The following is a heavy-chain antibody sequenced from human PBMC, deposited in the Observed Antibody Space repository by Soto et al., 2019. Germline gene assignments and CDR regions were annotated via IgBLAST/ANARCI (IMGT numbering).Heavy chain of an antibody. CDR2: TIPAFGTA. Sequence: QVHLVQSGAEVKSPGSAVKVSCKVSGAGDTFSNYGLNWMRQAPGQGLEWMGGTIPAFGTANYAQKFQGSVTITADTSTTTAYMELSSLRSDDTAVYYCWRHDNTALPPLDSWGQGTLVSVSS. D-gene: IGHD1-1*01. J-gene: IGHJ4*02. CDR1: GAGDTFSNYG. V-gene: IGHV1-69*06. CDR3: WRHDNTALPPLDS.